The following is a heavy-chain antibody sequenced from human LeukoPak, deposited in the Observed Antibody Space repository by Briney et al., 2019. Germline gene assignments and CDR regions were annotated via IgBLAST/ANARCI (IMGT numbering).Heavy chain of an antibody. Sequence: GGSLRLSCAASGFTFSSYSMNWVRQAPGKGLEWVSYISSSSSTIYYADSVKGRFTISRDNAKNSLYLQMNSLRAEDTALYYCAKASGAYYYYYGMDVWGQGTTVTVSS. CDR3: AKASGAYYYYYGMDV. CDR2: ISSSSSTI. V-gene: IGHV3-48*04. J-gene: IGHJ6*02. CDR1: GFTFSSYS. D-gene: IGHD5-12*01.